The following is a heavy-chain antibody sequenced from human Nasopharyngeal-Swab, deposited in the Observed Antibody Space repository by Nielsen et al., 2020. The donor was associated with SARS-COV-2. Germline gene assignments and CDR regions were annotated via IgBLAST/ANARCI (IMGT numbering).Heavy chain of an antibody. V-gene: IGHV3-33*01. Sequence: GESLKISCAASGFTFSSYGMHWVRQAPGKGLEWVAVIWYAGSNKYYADSVKGRFTISRDNSKNTLYLQMNSLRAEDTAVYYCATSRGGGAYNYVLDYWGQGTLVTVSS. J-gene: IGHJ4*02. CDR3: ATSRGGGAYNYVLDY. CDR2: IWYAGSNK. D-gene: IGHD3-16*01. CDR1: GFTFSSYG.